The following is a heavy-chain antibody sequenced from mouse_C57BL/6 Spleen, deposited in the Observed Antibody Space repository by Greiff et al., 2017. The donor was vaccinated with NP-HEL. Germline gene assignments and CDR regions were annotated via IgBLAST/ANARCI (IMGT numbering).Heavy chain of an antibody. D-gene: IGHD1-1*01. CDR3: ARGSVTTVVAPRYFDV. CDR2: IDPNSGGT. V-gene: IGHV1-72*01. J-gene: IGHJ1*03. CDR1: GYTFTSYW. Sequence: QVQLQQPGAELVKPGASVKLSCKASGYTFTSYWMHWVKQRPGRGLEWIGRIDPNSGGTKYNEKFKSKATLTVDKPSSTAYMQLSSLTSEDSAVYYCARGSVTTVVAPRYFDVWGTGTTVTVSS.